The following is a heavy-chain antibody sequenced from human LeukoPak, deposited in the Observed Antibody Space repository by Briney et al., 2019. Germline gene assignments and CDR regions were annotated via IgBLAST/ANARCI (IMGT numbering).Heavy chain of an antibody. CDR3: ARDSAYSGYDHAFDI. CDR1: GFTFSSYA. V-gene: IGHV3-30*04. D-gene: IGHD5-12*01. CDR2: ISYDGNNK. J-gene: IGHJ3*02. Sequence: GRSLRLSCAASGFTFSSYAMHWVRQAPGKGLEWVAVISYDGNNKYYADSVKGRFTISRDNSKNTLYLQMNSLRAEDTAVYYCARDSAYSGYDHAFDIWGQGTMVTVST.